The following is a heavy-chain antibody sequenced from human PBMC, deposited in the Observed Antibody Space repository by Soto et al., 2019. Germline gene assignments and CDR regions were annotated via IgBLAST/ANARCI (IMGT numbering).Heavy chain of an antibody. D-gene: IGHD1-1*01. CDR3: ARDQVKGTVSVI. Sequence: GGSLRLSCAASGFTFSNYPIHWVRQAPGKGLEWVSVISYDGTSKYYAESVKGRFTISRDNSRNTMSLQMNSLKIEDTAVYYCARDQVKGTVSVIWGQGTLVTVSS. CDR2: ISYDGTSK. J-gene: IGHJ4*02. V-gene: IGHV3-30-3*01. CDR1: GFTFSNYP.